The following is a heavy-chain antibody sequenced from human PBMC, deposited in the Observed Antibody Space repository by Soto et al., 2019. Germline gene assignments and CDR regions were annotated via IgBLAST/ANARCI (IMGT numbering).Heavy chain of an antibody. CDR1: GFPFNKYY. D-gene: IGHD6-19*01. CDR3: ARPVVAGANWFDP. J-gene: IGHJ5*02. Sequence: GGSLRLSCVGSGFPFNKYYMTWVRQAPGKGLEWVSTISDGSVYKYYADSVKGRFTISRDNAKNSVYLQMSGLTAEDTAVYYCARPVVAGANWFDPWGQGALVTVSS. CDR2: ISDGSVYK. V-gene: IGHV3-21*06.